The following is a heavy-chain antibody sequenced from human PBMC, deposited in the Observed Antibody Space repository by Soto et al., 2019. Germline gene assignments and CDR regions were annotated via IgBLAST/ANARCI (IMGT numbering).Heavy chain of an antibody. D-gene: IGHD2-2*01. V-gene: IGHV1-18*01. CDR3: ARVVPGAEAWFGP. J-gene: IGHJ5*02. CDR2: ISLYSDGT. Sequence: ASVKVSCKTSGYTFSNYVITWLLQSPVQPLDWLGWISLYSDGTNYSQNFQGRFSMATDTSTTTAYMELRSLRSDDTAVYYCARVVPGAEAWFGPWGQGTLVTVSS. CDR1: GYTFSNYV.